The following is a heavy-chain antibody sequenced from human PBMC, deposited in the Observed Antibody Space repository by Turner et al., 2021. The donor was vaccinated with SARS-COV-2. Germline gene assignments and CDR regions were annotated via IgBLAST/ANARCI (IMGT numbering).Heavy chain of an antibody. V-gene: IGHV4-59*01. Sequence: QILLQASGPGLVKPSETLSRTCTVSGASINSYYWAWIRQPPGKRLEWIGYIYYRGSTNYNPTLKSRVTISVDTSKNQFSLKLTSVTAADTAVYFCARELTNNWFDPWGQGTLVTVSS. CDR3: ARELTNNWFDP. J-gene: IGHJ5*02. CDR2: IYYRGST. D-gene: IGHD3-10*01. CDR1: GASINSYY.